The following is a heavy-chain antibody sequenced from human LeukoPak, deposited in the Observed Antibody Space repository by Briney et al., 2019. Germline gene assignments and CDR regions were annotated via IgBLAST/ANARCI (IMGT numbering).Heavy chain of an antibody. D-gene: IGHD7-27*01. CDR3: ARAQTGDLSA. J-gene: IGHJ4*02. CDR2: IYYSGST. V-gene: IGHV4-31*03. Sequence: SETLSLTCTVSGGSISSGGSYWSWIRQHPGKGLEWIGYIYYSGSTYYNPSLKSRVTISVDTSKNQFSLKLSSVTAADTAVYYCARAQTGDLSAWGQGTLVTVSS. CDR1: GGSISSGGSY.